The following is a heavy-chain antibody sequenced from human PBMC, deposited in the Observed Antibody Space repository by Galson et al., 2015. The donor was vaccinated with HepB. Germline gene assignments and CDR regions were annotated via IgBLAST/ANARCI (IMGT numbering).Heavy chain of an antibody. CDR2: IRSKANSYAT. Sequence: SLRLSCAASGFTFSGSAMHWVRQASGKGLEWVGRIRSKANSYATAYAASVKGRFTISRDDSKNTAYLQMNSLKTEDTAVYYCTSRGIFYDSSDFDYWGQGTLVTVSS. CDR1: GFTFSGSA. V-gene: IGHV3-73*01. J-gene: IGHJ4*02. CDR3: TSRGIFYDSSDFDY. D-gene: IGHD3-22*01.